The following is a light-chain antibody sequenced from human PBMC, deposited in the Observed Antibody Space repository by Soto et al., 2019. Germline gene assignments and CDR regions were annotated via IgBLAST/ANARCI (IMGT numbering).Light chain of an antibody. CDR1: QSISSNY. CDR2: AAS. Sequence: EIVLTQSPGTLSLSPGERATLSCRASQSISSNYLAWYQHKPGQGPRLLIYAASSRATGHPDRFSGSGSGTDFTLTISRLEPEDFALYYCQKYGSAFTFGPGTKVDIK. J-gene: IGKJ3*01. CDR3: QKYGSAFT. V-gene: IGKV3-20*01.